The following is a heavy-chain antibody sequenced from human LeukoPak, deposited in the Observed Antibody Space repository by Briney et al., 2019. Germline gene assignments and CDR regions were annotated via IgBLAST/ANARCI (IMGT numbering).Heavy chain of an antibody. J-gene: IGHJ6*04. CDR1: GFTFSSYA. CDR3: AGGYGSGSYRDYYYGMDV. CDR2: ISYDGSNK. D-gene: IGHD3-10*01. V-gene: IGHV3-30*04. Sequence: GGSLRLSCAASGFTFSSYAMHWVRQAPGKGLEWVAVISYDGSNKYYADSVKGRFTISRDNSKNTLYPQMNSLRAEDTAVYYCAGGYGSGSYRDYYYGMDVWGKGTTVTVSS.